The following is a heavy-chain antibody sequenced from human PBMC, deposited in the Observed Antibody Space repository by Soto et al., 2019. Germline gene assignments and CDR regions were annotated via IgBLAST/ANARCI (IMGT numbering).Heavy chain of an antibody. J-gene: IGHJ6*02. D-gene: IGHD5-12*01. V-gene: IGHV1-69*06. CDR1: GGTFSSYA. CDR3: TSSDGYNYYYYYGMDV. CDR2: IIPIFGTA. Sequence: SVKVSCKASGGTFSSYAISWVRQAPGQGLEWMGGIIPIFGTANYAQKFQGRVTITADKSTSTAYMELSSLRSEDTAVYYCTSSDGYNYYYYYGMDVWGQGTTVTVSS.